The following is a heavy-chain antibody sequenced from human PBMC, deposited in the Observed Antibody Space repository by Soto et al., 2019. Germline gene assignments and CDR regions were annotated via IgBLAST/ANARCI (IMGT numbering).Heavy chain of an antibody. D-gene: IGHD1-26*01. J-gene: IGHJ4*02. V-gene: IGHV3-23*01. CDR3: AKDRSYLVRTDY. CDR2: IGTIGNII. Sequence: PGGSLRLSCAASGFTFSRFAMSWVRQAPGQGLEWVSLIGTIGNIIYYADSVKGRFTISRDNSKNTLYLQMNSLRAEDTAVYYCAKDRSYLVRTDYWGQGTLVTVSS. CDR1: GFTFSRFA.